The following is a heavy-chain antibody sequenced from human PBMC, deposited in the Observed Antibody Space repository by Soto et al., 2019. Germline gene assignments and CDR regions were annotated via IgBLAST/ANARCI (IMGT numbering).Heavy chain of an antibody. Sequence: SVKVSCKASGFTFIRSPMQWVRQARGQHLEWVGWIVVGSGNTKYAQKFQERVTITRDMSTSTAYMELSSLRSEDTAVYYCAAGGETDAFDIWGQGTMVTVSS. V-gene: IGHV1-58*02. CDR2: IVVGSGNT. CDR1: GFTFIRSP. J-gene: IGHJ3*02. D-gene: IGHD3-10*01. CDR3: AAGGETDAFDI.